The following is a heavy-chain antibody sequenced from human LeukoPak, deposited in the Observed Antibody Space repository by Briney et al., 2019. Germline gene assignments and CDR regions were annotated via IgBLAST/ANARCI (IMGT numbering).Heavy chain of an antibody. CDR3: VRAFQELPQLYYYYYMDV. Sequence: GGSLRLSCAASGFTFSSYEMNWVRQAPGKGLEWVSYISSSGSTIYYADSVKGRFTISRDNAKNSLYLQMNSLRAEDTAVYYCVRAFQELPQLYYYYYMDVWGKGTTVTVSS. CDR1: GFTFSSYE. D-gene: IGHD6-13*01. V-gene: IGHV3-48*03. J-gene: IGHJ6*03. CDR2: ISSSGSTI.